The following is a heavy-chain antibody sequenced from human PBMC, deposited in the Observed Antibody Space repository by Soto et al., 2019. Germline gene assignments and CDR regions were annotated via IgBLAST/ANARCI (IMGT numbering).Heavy chain of an antibody. D-gene: IGHD5-18*01. CDR2: VNSDGSIT. J-gene: IGHJ4*02. CDR1: GFDFTNSW. CDR3: TRDQRYSSSV. Sequence: VSLRLSCAASGFDFTNSWMHWVRQPPGKGLVWVSHVNSDGSITTYADSVKGRFTISRDNAKNTVYLQMNSLRVEDTAVYYCTRDQRYSSSVWGQGTLVTVSS. V-gene: IGHV3-74*01.